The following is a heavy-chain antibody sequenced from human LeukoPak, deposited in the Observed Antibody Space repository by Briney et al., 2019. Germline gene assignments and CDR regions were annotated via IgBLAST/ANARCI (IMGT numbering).Heavy chain of an antibody. V-gene: IGHV3-33*01. CDR2: IWFDGSEQ. CDR3: AREGDSRWGELSP. D-gene: IGHD3-16*02. J-gene: IGHJ1*01. CDR1: GFTFSTYA. Sequence: GGSLRLSCAASGFTFSTYAIHWVRQAPGRGLEWVAVIWFDGSEQYYADSVKGRFIISRDNSKSTSNLQLNSLRAEDTAVYYCAREGDSRWGELSPWGQGTLVTVSS.